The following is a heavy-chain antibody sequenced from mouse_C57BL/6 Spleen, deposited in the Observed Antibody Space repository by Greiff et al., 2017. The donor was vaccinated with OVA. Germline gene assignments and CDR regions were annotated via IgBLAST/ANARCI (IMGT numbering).Heavy chain of an antibody. V-gene: IGHV5-17*01. D-gene: IGHD2-12*01. CDR3: ATLRRGYFDY. CDR1: GFTFSDYG. CDR2: ISSGSSTI. J-gene: IGHJ2*01. Sequence: EVQVVESGGGLVKPGGSLKLSCAASGFTFSDYGMHWVRQAPEKGLEWVAYISSGSSTIYYADTVKGRFTISRDNAKNTLFLQMTSLRSEDTAMYYCATLRRGYFDYWGQGTTLTVSS.